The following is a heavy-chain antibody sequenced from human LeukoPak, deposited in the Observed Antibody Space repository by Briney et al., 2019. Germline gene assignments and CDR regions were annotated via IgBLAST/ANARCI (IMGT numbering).Heavy chain of an antibody. D-gene: IGHD3-3*01. CDR3: AKVEKIHYDFWSGYYRILDY. V-gene: IGHV3-23*01. CDR1: GFSFSDYD. J-gene: IGHJ4*02. Sequence: PGGSLSLSCAASGFSFSDYDMNWVRLAPGKGLEWVAWISTTSATIYYADSVKGRFTISRDNSKNTLYLQMNSLRAEDTAVYYCAKVEKIHYDFWSGYYRILDYWGQGTLVTVSS. CDR2: ISTTSATI.